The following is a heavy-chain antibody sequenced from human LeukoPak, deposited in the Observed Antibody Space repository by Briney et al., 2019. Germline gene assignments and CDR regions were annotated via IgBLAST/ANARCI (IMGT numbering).Heavy chain of an antibody. V-gene: IGHV3-74*01. CDR2: IESDGKT. D-gene: IGHD3-22*01. CDR1: GFTFSSYW. Sequence: PGGSLRLSCAASGFTFSSYWMHWVRQAPGKGLVWVSRIESDGKTNYADSVKGRFTISRDNAKNTVSLQMNSLRAEDTGVYYCARAPSDIGGYYPEYFRHWGQGTLVTLSS. J-gene: IGHJ1*01. CDR3: ARAPSDIGGYYPEYFRH.